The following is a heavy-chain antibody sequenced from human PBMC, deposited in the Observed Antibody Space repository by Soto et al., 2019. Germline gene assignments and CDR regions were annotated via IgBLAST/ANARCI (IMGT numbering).Heavy chain of an antibody. D-gene: IGHD6-13*01. Sequence: SETLSLTCTVSGGSISSSSYYWGWIRQPPGKGLEWIGYIYYSGSTNYNPSLKSRVTISVDTSKNQFSLKLSSVTAADTAVYYCARGGIAAAERYYYYYYGMDVWGQGTTVTVSS. CDR2: IYYSGST. CDR3: ARGGIAAAERYYYYYYGMDV. V-gene: IGHV4-61*05. CDR1: GGSISSSSYY. J-gene: IGHJ6*02.